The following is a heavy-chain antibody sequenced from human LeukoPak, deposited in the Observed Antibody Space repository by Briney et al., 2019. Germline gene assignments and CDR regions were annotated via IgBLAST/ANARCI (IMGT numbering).Heavy chain of an antibody. CDR2: IYHSGST. Sequence: SETLSLTCTVSGGSISSYYWSWIRQPPGKGLEWIGEIYHSGSTNYNPSLKSRVTISVDKSKNQFSLKLSSVTAADTAVYYCARDSSGSYRGGGGIDYWGQGTLVTVSS. D-gene: IGHD1-26*01. J-gene: IGHJ4*02. V-gene: IGHV4-59*12. CDR1: GGSISSYY. CDR3: ARDSSGSYRGGGGIDY.